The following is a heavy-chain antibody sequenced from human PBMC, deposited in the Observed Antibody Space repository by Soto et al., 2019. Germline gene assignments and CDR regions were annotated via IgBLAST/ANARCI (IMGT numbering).Heavy chain of an antibody. V-gene: IGHV3-48*02. CDR3: ARSVEGHFDY. J-gene: IGHJ4*02. D-gene: IGHD6-19*01. CDR2: ITSVTNTI. Sequence: EVQLVESGGGLVQPGGSLRLTGVASGFPFSIYSMNWVRQAPGKGLEWSSYITSVTNTIKYADSVKGRFTISRDNAKNLVYLQMNSLRDEDTAVYFCARSVEGHFDYWGQGTVVTVSS. CDR1: GFPFSIYS.